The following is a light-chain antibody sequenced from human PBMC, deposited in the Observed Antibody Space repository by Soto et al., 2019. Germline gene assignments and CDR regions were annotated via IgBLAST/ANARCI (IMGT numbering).Light chain of an antibody. Sequence: DIQMTQSPSSLSASVGDRVTITCRASQDISNYLNWYQQKPGKAPKLLISDASNLETGVPSRFTGSGSGTQFTSSISGLQPEDVATYFCQHHDNLPPTFGPGTKVVLK. J-gene: IGKJ3*01. V-gene: IGKV1-33*01. CDR3: QHHDNLPPT. CDR1: QDISNY. CDR2: DAS.